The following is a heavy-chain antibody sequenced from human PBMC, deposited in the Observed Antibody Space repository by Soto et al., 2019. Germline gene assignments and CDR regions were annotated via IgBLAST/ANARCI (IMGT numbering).Heavy chain of an antibody. CDR2: IHDSGSA. CDR1: GGSISSGHYH. J-gene: IGHJ4*01. D-gene: IGHD2-15*01. V-gene: IGHV4-39*01. Sequence: QLHLQESGPGLVKPSETLSLICTVSGGSISSGHYHWGWIRQPPGKGLEWIASIHDSGSAHYNPSLKGRVTISVDTSKSQFSLRLSSVTAADTAVYYCARADGFVVVPAFMDYWGRGTLVTVSS. CDR3: ARADGFVVVPAFMDY.